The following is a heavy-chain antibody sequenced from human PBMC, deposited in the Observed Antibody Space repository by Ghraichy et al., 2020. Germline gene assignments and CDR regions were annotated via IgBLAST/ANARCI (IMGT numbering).Heavy chain of an antibody. CDR1: GFTFSSYG. V-gene: IGHV3-30*02. J-gene: IGHJ4*02. D-gene: IGHD6-19*01. CDR3: AKQPPPAMGSSGEYYFDY. CDR2: IRYDGSNK. Sequence: GGSLRLSCAASGFTFSSYGMHWVRQAPGKGLEWVAFIRYDGSNKYYADSVKGRFTISRDNSKNTLYLQMNSLRAEDTAVYYCAKQPPPAMGSSGEYYFDYWGQGTLVTVSS.